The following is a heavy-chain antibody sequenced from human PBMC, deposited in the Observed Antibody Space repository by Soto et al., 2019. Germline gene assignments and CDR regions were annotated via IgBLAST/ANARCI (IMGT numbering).Heavy chain of an antibody. V-gene: IGHV4-39*02. CDR3: ATNPYRWNDGYLRF. CDR1: GGSISLSSYY. J-gene: IGHJ1*01. CDR2: IYYTGIT. D-gene: IGHD1-1*01. Sequence: PSETLSLTCDVSGGSISLSSYYWGWIRQPPGKGLEWIGNIYYTGITHYNPSLENRVTISVDTSKNHFSLTLTSVTAADTAVYYCATNPYRWNDGYLRFWGLGTQVTVSS.